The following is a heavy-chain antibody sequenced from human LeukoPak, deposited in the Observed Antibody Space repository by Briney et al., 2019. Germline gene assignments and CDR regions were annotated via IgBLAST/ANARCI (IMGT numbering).Heavy chain of an antibody. CDR1: GFTFSSYE. D-gene: IGHD1-26*01. CDR3: ARRIRDSSGSHDAFDI. Sequence: GGSLRLSCAASGFTFSSYEMNWVRQAPGKGLEWVSYISSSGSTIYYADSVKGRFTISRDNAKNSLYLQMNSLRAEDTAVYYCARRIRDSSGSHDAFDIWGQGTMVTVSS. J-gene: IGHJ3*02. CDR2: ISSSGSTI. V-gene: IGHV3-48*03.